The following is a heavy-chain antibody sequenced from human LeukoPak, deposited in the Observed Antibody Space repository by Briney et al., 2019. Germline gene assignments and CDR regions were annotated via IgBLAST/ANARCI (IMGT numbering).Heavy chain of an antibody. J-gene: IGHJ4*02. V-gene: IGHV4-34*01. Sequence: SETLSLTCAVYGGSFSGYYWSWIRQPPGKGLEWIGEINHSESTNYNPSLKSRVTISVDTSKNQFSLKLSSVTAADTAVYYCATGRPGSSGYYYVDYWGQGTLVTVSS. CDR3: ATGRPGSSGYYYVDY. CDR2: INHSEST. D-gene: IGHD3-22*01. CDR1: GGSFSGYY.